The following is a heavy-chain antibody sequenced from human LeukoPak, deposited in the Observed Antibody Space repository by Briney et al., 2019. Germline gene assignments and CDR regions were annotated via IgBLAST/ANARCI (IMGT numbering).Heavy chain of an antibody. J-gene: IGHJ6*02. CDR1: GYTFTGYY. CDR2: INPNSGGT. Sequence: ASVKVSCKASGYTFTGYYMHWVRQAPGQGLEWMGWINPNSGGTNYAQKFQGRVTMTRDTSISTAYVELSRLRSDDTAVYYCARDQITMVRGVIIRCGMDVWGQGTTVTVSS. D-gene: IGHD3-10*01. CDR3: ARDQITMVRGVIIRCGMDV. V-gene: IGHV1-2*02.